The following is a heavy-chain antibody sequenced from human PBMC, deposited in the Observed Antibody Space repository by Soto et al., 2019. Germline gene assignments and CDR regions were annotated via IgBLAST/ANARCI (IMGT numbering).Heavy chain of an antibody. V-gene: IGHV4-34*01. D-gene: IGHD6-6*01. J-gene: IGHJ4*02. CDR1: GGSFSGYY. CDR3: AVRLGAASPFDY. CDR2: INHSGST. Sequence: SETLSLTCAVYGGSFSGYYWSWIRQPPGKGLEWIGEINHSGSTNYNPSLKSRVTISVDTSKNQFSLKLSSVTAADTAVYYCAVRLGAASPFDYWGQGKLVTASS.